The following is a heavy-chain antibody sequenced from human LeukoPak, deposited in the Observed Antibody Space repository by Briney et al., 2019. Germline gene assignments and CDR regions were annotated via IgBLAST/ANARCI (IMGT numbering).Heavy chain of an antibody. Sequence: SETLSLTCAVYGGSFSGFYWSWIRQPPGKGLEWIGEINHSGSTNYNPSLKSRVTISVDTSKNQFSLKLSSVTAADTAVYYCARDRASRITIFYDGMDVWGQGTTVTVSS. CDR1: GGSFSGFY. J-gene: IGHJ6*02. CDR2: INHSGST. D-gene: IGHD3-3*01. V-gene: IGHV4-34*01. CDR3: ARDRASRITIFYDGMDV.